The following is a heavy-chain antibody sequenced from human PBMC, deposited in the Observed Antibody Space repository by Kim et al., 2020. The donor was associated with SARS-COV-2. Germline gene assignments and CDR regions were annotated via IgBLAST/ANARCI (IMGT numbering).Heavy chain of an antibody. CDR2: INHSGST. CDR1: GGSFSGYY. J-gene: IGHJ5*02. D-gene: IGHD6-6*01. CDR3: ARRALAARPMFVNWFDP. V-gene: IGHV4-34*01. Sequence: SETLSLTCAVYGGSFSGYYWSWIRQPPGKGLEWIGEINHSGSTNYNPSLKSRVTISVDTSKNQFSLKLSSVTAADTAVYYCARRALAARPMFVNWFDPWGQGTLVTVSS.